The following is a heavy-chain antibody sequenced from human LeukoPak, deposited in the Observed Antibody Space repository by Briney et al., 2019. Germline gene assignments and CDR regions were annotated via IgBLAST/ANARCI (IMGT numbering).Heavy chain of an antibody. CDR1: GYTFTSYD. CDR2: MNPNSGNT. J-gene: IGHJ3*02. D-gene: IGHD5-18*01. Sequence: ASVKVSCKASGYTFTSYDINWVRQAPGQGLEWMGWMNPNSGNTGYAQKFQGRVTMTRNTSISTAYMELSSLRSEDTAVYYCARVVRGYSYGYVDIWGQGTMVTVSS. CDR3: ARVVRGYSYGYVDI. V-gene: IGHV1-8*01.